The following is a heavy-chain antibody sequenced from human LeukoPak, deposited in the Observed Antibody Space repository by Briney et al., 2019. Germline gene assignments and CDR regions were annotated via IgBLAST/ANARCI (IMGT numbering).Heavy chain of an antibody. D-gene: IGHD3-3*01. Sequence: ETLSLTCAVSGYSISSGFYWGWIRQAPGKGLEWVSAISGSGGSTYYADSVKGRFTISRDNSENTLYLQMNSLRAEDTAVYYCAKDITIFGVVYDYWGQGTLVTVSS. CDR3: AKDITIFGVVYDY. J-gene: IGHJ4*02. CDR2: ISGSGGST. V-gene: IGHV3-23*01. CDR1: GYSISSGF.